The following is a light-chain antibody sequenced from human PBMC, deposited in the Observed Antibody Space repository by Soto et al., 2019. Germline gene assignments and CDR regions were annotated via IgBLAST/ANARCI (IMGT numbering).Light chain of an antibody. J-gene: IGLJ1*01. CDR3: SSYAGSNSYV. Sequence: QSVLTQPPSASGSPGQSVTISCTGTSSDVGGYNYVSWYQQHPGKAPKLMIYEVSKRPSGVPDRFSGSKSGNTASLTVSGLQAEDEADYYGSSYAGSNSYVFGTGTKLTVL. CDR1: SSDVGGYNY. CDR2: EVS. V-gene: IGLV2-8*01.